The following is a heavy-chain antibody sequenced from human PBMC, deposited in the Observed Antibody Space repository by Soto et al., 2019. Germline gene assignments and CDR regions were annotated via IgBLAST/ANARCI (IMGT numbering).Heavy chain of an antibody. CDR3: AREGSAPYYYSGMDV. V-gene: IGHV1-18*01. D-gene: IGHD6-19*01. Sequence: QVQLEQSGAEVKKPGDSMKVSCKAYGYTFTSYGISWVRQAPGQGLEWMGWINGYNGNTDYPQKVQGRVTMTTDTSTSTAYMELRSLRSDDTAVHYCAREGSAPYYYSGMDVWGQGTTVTVSS. J-gene: IGHJ6*02. CDR2: INGYNGNT. CDR1: GYTFTSYG.